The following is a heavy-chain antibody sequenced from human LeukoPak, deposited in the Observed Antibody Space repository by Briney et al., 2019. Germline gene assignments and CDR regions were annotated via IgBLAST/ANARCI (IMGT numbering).Heavy chain of an antibody. CDR2: INHSGST. Sequence: SETLSLTCAVYGGSFSGYYWTWIRQPPGKGLDWIGEINHSGSTSYNPSLKSRVTMSVDTSENQFSLKLSSMTAADTAVYYCARYRGGGYNYLDYWGQGTLVTVSS. CDR1: GGSFSGYY. J-gene: IGHJ4*02. CDR3: ARYRGGGYNYLDY. V-gene: IGHV4-34*01. D-gene: IGHD5-24*01.